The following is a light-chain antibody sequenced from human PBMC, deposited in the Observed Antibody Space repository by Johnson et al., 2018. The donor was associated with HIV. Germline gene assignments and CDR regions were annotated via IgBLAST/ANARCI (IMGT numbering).Light chain of an antibody. CDR1: SSNIGNNY. J-gene: IGLJ1*01. Sequence: QSVLTQPPSVSAAPGQKVTIPCSGSSSNIGNNYVSWYQQLPGTGAKVVIYEVGMRPSGIPDRFSGSKSGTSATLGITGLQTGDEADYYCGTWDSSLSRGGFGTGTKVTVL. CDR2: EVG. CDR3: GTWDSSLSRGG. V-gene: IGLV1-51*01.